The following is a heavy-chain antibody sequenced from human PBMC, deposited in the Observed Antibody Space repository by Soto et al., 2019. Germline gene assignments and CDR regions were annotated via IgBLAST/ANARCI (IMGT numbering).Heavy chain of an antibody. J-gene: IGHJ6*02. CDR2: ISYDGSNK. D-gene: IGHD6-19*01. CDR1: GFTFSSYG. Sequence: QVQLVESGGGVVQPGRSLRLSCAASGFTFSSYGMHWVRQAPGKGLEWVAVISYDGSNKYYADSVKGRFTISRDNSKTTLYLQMNSLRAEDTAVYYCAKDRVAGIVEIYYYYGMDVWGQGTTVTVSS. V-gene: IGHV3-30*18. CDR3: AKDRVAGIVEIYYYYGMDV.